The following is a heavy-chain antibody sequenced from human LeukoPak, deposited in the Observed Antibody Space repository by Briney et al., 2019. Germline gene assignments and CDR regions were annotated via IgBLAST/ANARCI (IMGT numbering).Heavy chain of an antibody. CDR1: GYTFTGYY. CDR3: AREHDYVWGSYRSNNWFDP. D-gene: IGHD3-16*02. J-gene: IGHJ5*02. V-gene: IGHV1-2*02. Sequence: ASVKVSCKASGYTFTGYYMHWVRQAPGQGLEWMGGINPNSGGTNYAQKFQGRVTMTRDTSISTAYMELSRLRSDDTAVHYCAREHDYVWGSYRSNNWFDPWGQGTLVTVSS. CDR2: INPNSGGT.